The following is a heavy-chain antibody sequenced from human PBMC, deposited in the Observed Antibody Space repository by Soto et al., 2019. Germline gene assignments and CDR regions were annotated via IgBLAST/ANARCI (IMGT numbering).Heavy chain of an antibody. D-gene: IGHD3-10*01. CDR3: ARDGDGSGSYPYYYGMDV. J-gene: IGHJ6*02. CDR2: IWYDGSNK. V-gene: IGHV3-33*01. CDR1: GFTFSSYG. Sequence: GGSLRLSCAASGFTFSSYGMHWVRQAPGKGLEWVAVIWYDGSNKYYADSVKGRFTISRDNSKNTLYLQMNSLRAEDTAVYYCARDGDGSGSYPYYYGMDVWGQGTTVTVS.